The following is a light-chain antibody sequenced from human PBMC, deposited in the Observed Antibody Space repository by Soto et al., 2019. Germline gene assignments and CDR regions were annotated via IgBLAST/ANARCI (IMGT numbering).Light chain of an antibody. CDR2: KVS. V-gene: IGKV2-30*01. J-gene: IGKJ3*01. CDR1: QSLVYSDGNTY. CDR3: MQGTHPFT. Sequence: DVVMTQSPLSLPVTLGQPASISCRSSQSLVYSDGNTYLNWFQQRPGQSPRRLIYKVSNRDSGVPDRFSGSGSGTDFTLKISRVEAEAVGVYYCMQGTHPFTFGPGTKVDIK.